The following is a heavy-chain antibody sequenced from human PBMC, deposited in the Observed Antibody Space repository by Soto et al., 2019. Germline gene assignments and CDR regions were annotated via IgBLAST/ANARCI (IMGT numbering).Heavy chain of an antibody. V-gene: IGHV1-18*01. J-gene: IGHJ4*02. CDR2: ISAYNGNT. Sequence: QVQLVQSGAEVKKPGASVKVSCKASGYTFTSYGISWVRQAPGQGLEWMGWISAYNGNTNYAQKLQGRVTMTTDTSTSIAYMELRSLRSDDTAVYYCARSSLRFFGNYGSGIISSPAYWGQGTLVTVSS. CDR1: GYTFTSYG. D-gene: IGHD3-10*01. CDR3: ARSSLRFFGNYGSGIISSPAY.